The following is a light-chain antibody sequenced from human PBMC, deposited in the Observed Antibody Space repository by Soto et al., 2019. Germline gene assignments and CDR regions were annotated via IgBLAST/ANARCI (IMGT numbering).Light chain of an antibody. J-gene: IGKJ5*01. V-gene: IGKV1-39*01. CDR3: QQSLTTPS. CDR1: QTVSSY. CDR2: ATS. Sequence: DVQMTQATSSLSSSVGDRDNINCRASQTVSSYLNWYQQKPGTVPKLLIYATSNLQSGVPSRFSGRGFGTDFTLTISSLQPEDFATYYCQQSLTTPSFGQGTRLEIK.